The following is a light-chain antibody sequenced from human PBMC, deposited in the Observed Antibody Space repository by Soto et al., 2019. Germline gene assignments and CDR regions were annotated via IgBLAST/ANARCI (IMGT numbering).Light chain of an antibody. Sequence: DIQMTQSPSSLSASVGDRVTITCRASQGIRNDLGWYQQKPGKAPKRLIYAASSLQSGVPPRFSGSRSGREFSLTISSLQTEDFAAYDGLQQNSYPLTCGGGTKVEIK. CDR3: LQQNSYPLT. J-gene: IGKJ4*01. CDR1: QGIRND. CDR2: AAS. V-gene: IGKV1-17*01.